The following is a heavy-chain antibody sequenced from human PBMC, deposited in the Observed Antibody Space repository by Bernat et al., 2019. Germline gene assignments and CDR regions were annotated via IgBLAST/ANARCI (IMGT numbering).Heavy chain of an antibody. D-gene: IGHD3-22*01. J-gene: IGHJ3*02. CDR1: GGSISSGDYY. CDR2: IYYSGST. Sequence: QVQLQESGPGLVKPSQTLSLTCTVSGGSISSGDYYWSWIRQPPGKGLEWIGYIYYSGSTYYNPSLKSRVTISVDTSKSQFSLKLSSVTAADTAVYYCARDRWDYYDSSGSQDAFDIWGQGTMVTVSS. V-gene: IGHV4-30-4*01. CDR3: ARDRWDYYDSSGSQDAFDI.